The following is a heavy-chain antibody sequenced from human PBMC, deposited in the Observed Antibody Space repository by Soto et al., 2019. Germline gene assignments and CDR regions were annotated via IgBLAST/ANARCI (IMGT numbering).Heavy chain of an antibody. J-gene: IGHJ4*02. Sequence: QVQLVQSGAEVKKPGASVKVSCKASSYTFTSYGITWVRQAPGQGLERMGWISPYNGDTNYAQNLQGRVTMTTDTSTTTAYMALSNLRFDDTAVYYCATDSHRILTFDYWGQGTPVTVSS. V-gene: IGHV1-18*01. D-gene: IGHD7-27*01. CDR2: ISPYNGDT. CDR3: ATDSHRILTFDY. CDR1: SYTFTSYG.